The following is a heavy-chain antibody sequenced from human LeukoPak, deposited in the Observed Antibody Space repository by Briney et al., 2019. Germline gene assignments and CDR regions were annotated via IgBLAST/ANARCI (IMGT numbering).Heavy chain of an antibody. V-gene: IGHV3-23*01. CDR2: ITDSGGAT. CDR1: GFTFSIYA. D-gene: IGHD2-2*01. CDR3: AQRAQLPKRHFDY. J-gene: IGHJ4*02. Sequence: SGGSLRLSCAASGFTFSIYAMSWVRQAPGKGLEWVSTITDSGGATYHADSVKGRFTISRDNSKNTLYLQMNSLRAEDTAVYYCAQRAQLPKRHFDYWGREPWSPSPQ.